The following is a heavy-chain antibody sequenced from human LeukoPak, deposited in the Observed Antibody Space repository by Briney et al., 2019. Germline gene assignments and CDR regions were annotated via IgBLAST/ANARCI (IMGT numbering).Heavy chain of an antibody. Sequence: PGGSLRLSCAGFGVSFSGHWINWVRQAPGEGLECVATIKYDGSEKYYVDSVKGRFTISRDDAKNSIYLQMNNLRAEDTAVYYCGRRNWFDPWGQGTLVTVSS. CDR1: GVSFSGHW. J-gene: IGHJ5*02. CDR3: GRRNWFDP. D-gene: IGHD1-14*01. CDR2: IKYDGSEK. V-gene: IGHV3-7*05.